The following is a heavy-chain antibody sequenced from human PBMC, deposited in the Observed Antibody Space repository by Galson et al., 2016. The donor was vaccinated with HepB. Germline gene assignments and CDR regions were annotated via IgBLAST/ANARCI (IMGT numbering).Heavy chain of an antibody. CDR1: GFTYTSYC. D-gene: IGHD3-16*01. J-gene: IGHJ6*02. CDR2: INYSGST. CDR3: ARLGGAYTRGGMDV. Sequence: LRLSCAASGFTYTSYCMHWVRQTPGKGLAWMGSINYSGSTYYNPSLKSRLTMSQDTSKNQLYMKLYSVTAADTALYYCARLGGAYTRGGMDVWGQGITVTVSS. V-gene: IGHV4-38-2*01.